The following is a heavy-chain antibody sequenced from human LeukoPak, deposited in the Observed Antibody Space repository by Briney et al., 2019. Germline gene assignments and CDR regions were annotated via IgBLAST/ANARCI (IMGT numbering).Heavy chain of an antibody. Sequence: MPGGSLRLSCAASGFTFSNYNMNWVRQAPGKGLEWVSSISSSSSSIYYADSVKGRFTISRDNAKNSLSLQMNSLRAEDTAVYYCARDGGYCSSTNCYLGVWGQGTMVTVSS. CDR3: ARDGGYCSSTNCYLGV. CDR2: ISSSSSSI. CDR1: GFTFSNYN. D-gene: IGHD2-2*01. J-gene: IGHJ3*01. V-gene: IGHV3-21*01.